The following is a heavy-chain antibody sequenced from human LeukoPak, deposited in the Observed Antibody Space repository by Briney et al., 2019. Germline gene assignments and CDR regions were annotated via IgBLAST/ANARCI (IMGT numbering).Heavy chain of an antibody. V-gene: IGHV3-21*06. D-gene: IGHD1-26*01. J-gene: IGHJ4*02. CDR2: ITGVGGGT. Sequence: PGGSLRLSCAASAFTFRIYTMHWVRQAPGKGLEWVSTITGVGGGTYYADSVKGRFTISRDNAKNTLYLQMNSLRDEDTAVYYCARLPGSDWGQGTLVTVSS. CDR3: ARLPGSD. CDR1: AFTFRIYT.